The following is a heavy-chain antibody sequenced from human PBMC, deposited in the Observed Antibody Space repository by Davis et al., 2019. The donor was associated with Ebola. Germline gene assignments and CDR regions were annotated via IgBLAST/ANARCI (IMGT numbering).Heavy chain of an antibody. J-gene: IGHJ4*02. V-gene: IGHV3-66*01. CDR1: GFTVSSNY. D-gene: IGHD6-13*01. Sequence: PGGSLRLSCAASGFTVSSNYMSWVRQAPGKGLEWVSVIYSGGSTYYADSVKGRFTISRDNSKNTLYLQMNSLRAEDTAVYYCAKYSSRSPRGYWGQGTLVTVSS. CDR2: IYSGGST. CDR3: AKYSSRSPRGY.